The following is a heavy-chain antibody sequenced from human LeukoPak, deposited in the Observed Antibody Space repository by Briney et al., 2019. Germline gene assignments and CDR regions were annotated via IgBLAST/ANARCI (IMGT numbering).Heavy chain of an antibody. D-gene: IGHD1-7*01. V-gene: IGHV4-39*01. CDR2: IFYSGSA. Sequence: PSETLSLTCTVSGGSISSTSSYWGWIRQPPGKGLEWIGSIFYSGSAYYNPSLKSRVTISVDTSKNQFSLKLSSVTAADTAVYYCARGQPRYNWNLGSRFDPWGQGTLVTVSS. CDR3: ARGQPRYNWNLGSRFDP. J-gene: IGHJ5*02. CDR1: GGSISSTSSY.